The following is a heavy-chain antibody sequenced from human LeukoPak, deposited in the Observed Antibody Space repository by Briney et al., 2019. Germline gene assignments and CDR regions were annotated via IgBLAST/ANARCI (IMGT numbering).Heavy chain of an antibody. Sequence: PGGSLRLSCAASGFTFSDYYMSWIRQAPGKGLEWVPYISSSGSTIYYADSVKGRFTISRDNAKNSLYLQMNSLKTEDTAVYYCSRRGYTAVVKFWDYWGQGTLVTVSS. D-gene: IGHD5-18*01. CDR3: SRRGYTAVVKFWDY. V-gene: IGHV3-11*01. CDR1: GFTFSDYY. J-gene: IGHJ4*02. CDR2: ISSSGSTI.